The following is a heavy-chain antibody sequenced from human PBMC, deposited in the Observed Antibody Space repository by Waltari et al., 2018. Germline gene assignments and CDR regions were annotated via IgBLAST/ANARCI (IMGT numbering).Heavy chain of an antibody. D-gene: IGHD3-9*01. Sequence: EVQLVESGGGLVKPGGSLRLSCAASGFTFSNAWMSWVRQAPGKGLEWVGRIKSKTDGGTTDYAAPVKGRFTISRDDSKNTLYLQMNSLKTEDTAVYYCTSRNRENFDPYDAFDIWGQGTMVIVSS. V-gene: IGHV3-15*01. J-gene: IGHJ3*02. CDR2: IKSKTDGGTT. CDR1: GFTFSNAW. CDR3: TSRNRENFDPYDAFDI.